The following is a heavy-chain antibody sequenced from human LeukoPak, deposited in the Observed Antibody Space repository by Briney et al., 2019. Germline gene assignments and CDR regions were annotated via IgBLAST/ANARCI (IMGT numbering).Heavy chain of an antibody. V-gene: IGHV4-34*01. J-gene: IGHJ4*02. CDR2: INHSGST. CDR1: GGSFSGYY. CDR3: ERVRHYYDSSGYKPFDY. D-gene: IGHD3-22*01. Sequence: SETPSLTCAVYGGSFSGYYWSWIRQPSGKGLEWIGEINHSGSTKHNPHLKSRVTISVDTSKNQFYLKLSCVTAADMAVYYCERVRHYYDSSGYKPFDYWGQGTLVTVSS.